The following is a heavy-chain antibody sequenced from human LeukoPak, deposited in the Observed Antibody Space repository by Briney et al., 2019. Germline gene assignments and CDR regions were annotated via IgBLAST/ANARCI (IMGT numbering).Heavy chain of an antibody. D-gene: IGHD6-6*01. Sequence: PGRSLRLSCAASGFTFSSYGMHWVRQAPGKGLEWVAVIWYDGSNKYYADSVKGRFTISRDNSKNTLYLQMNSLRAEDTAVYYCARGIAARNPYYYMDVWGKGTTVTVSS. V-gene: IGHV3-33*01. J-gene: IGHJ6*03. CDR1: GFTFSSYG. CDR2: IWYDGSNK. CDR3: ARGIAARNPYYYMDV.